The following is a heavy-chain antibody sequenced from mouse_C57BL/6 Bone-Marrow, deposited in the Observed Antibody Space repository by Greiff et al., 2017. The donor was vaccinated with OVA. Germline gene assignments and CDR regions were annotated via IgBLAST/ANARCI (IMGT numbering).Heavy chain of an antibody. Sequence: VQLQQSGPGLVKPSQSLSLTCSVTGYSITSGYYWNWIRQFPGNKLEWMGYISYDGSNNYNPSLKNRISITRDTSKNQFFLKLNSVTTEDTATYYCARGGYDGYYYFDYWGQGTTLTVSS. CDR1: GYSITSGYY. CDR3: ARGGYDGYYYFDY. V-gene: IGHV3-6*01. J-gene: IGHJ2*01. D-gene: IGHD2-3*01. CDR2: ISYDGSN.